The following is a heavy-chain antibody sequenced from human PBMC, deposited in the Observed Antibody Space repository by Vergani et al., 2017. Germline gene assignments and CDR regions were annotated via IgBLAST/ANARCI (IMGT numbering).Heavy chain of an antibody. CDR1: GGSFSGYY. D-gene: IGHD5-18*01. CDR3: ARHGGYSYGWELDY. J-gene: IGHJ4*02. Sequence: QVQLQQWGAGLLKPSETLSLTCAVYGGSFSGYYWSWIRQPPGKGLEWIGEINHSGSTNYNPSLKSRVTISVDTSKNQFSLKLSSVTAADTAVYYCARHGGYSYGWELDYWGQGTLVTVSS. V-gene: IGHV4-34*01. CDR2: INHSGST.